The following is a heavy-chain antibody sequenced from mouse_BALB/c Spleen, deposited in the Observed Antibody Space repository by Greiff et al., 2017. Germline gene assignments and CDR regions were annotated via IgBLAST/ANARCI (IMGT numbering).Heavy chain of an antibody. D-gene: IGHD1-1*01. CDR3: ASEYYGSSYAMDY. J-gene: IGHJ4*01. CDR1: GFNIKDYY. Sequence: VQLQQSGAELVRPGALVKLSCKASGFNIKDYYMHWVKQRPEQGLEWIGWIDPENGNTIYEPKFQGKASITADTSSNTAYLQRSSLTSEDTAVYYGASEYYGSSYAMDYWGEGTSVTVSS. V-gene: IGHV14-1*02. CDR2: IDPENGNT.